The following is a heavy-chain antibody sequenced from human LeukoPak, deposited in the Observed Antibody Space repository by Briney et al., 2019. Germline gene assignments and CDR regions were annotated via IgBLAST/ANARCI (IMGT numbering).Heavy chain of an antibody. CDR1: GFTFTNSG. D-gene: IGHD3-3*01. J-gene: IGHJ4*02. CDR3: ARDFKSGYVDS. CDR2: IYDDGSKE. Sequence: PGGSLRLSCAASGFTFTNSGMHWVRQAPDKGLEWVAVIYDDGSKEYFADSVKGRFTIPWDNSKNTVVLQMNSLRGEDTAAYYCARDFKSGYVDSWGQGTLVTVSS. V-gene: IGHV3-33*01.